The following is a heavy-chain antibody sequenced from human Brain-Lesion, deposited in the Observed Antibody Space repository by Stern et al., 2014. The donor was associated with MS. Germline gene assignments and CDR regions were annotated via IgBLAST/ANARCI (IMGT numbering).Heavy chain of an antibody. CDR2: ISYDGSNK. CDR1: GFTFSSFG. Sequence: VHLVESGGGVVQPGRPLRLSCAASGFTFSSFGMHWVRQAPGKGLEWEAVISYDGSNKYYADSVKGRFTISRDNSKNTLYMQMNSLRAEDTAVYYCAKDRQWLTYFFDYWGQGSLVTVSS. J-gene: IGHJ4*02. V-gene: IGHV3-30*18. CDR3: AKDRQWLTYFFDY. D-gene: IGHD3-22*01.